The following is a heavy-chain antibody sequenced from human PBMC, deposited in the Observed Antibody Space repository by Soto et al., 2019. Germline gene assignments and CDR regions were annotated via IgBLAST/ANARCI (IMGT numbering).Heavy chain of an antibody. D-gene: IGHD6-19*01. J-gene: IGHJ6*02. CDR2: IYHSGST. V-gene: IGHV4-4*02. Sequence: SETLSLTCAVSGGSISSSNWWGWVRQPPGKGLEWIGEIYHSGSTNYNPSLKSRVTISVDKSKNQFSLKLSSVTAADTAVYYCAREEGGPLYSRGWYAGGIDVWGQGTTVTVSS. CDR1: GGSISSSNW. CDR3: AREEGGPLYSRGWYAGGIDV.